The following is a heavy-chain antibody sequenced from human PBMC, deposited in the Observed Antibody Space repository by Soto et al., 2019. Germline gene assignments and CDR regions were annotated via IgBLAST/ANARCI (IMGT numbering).Heavy chain of an antibody. CDR3: ARGAGGYCSSTSCYGTLDPYYYYYMDV. Sequence: SETLSLTCAVYGGSFSGYYWSWIRQPPGKGLEWIGEINHSGSTNYNPSLKSRVTISVDTSKNQFSLKLSSVTAADTAVYYCARGAGGYCSSTSCYGTLDPYYYYYMDVWGKGTTVTVSS. V-gene: IGHV4-34*01. CDR2: INHSGST. J-gene: IGHJ6*03. CDR1: GGSFSGYY. D-gene: IGHD2-2*01.